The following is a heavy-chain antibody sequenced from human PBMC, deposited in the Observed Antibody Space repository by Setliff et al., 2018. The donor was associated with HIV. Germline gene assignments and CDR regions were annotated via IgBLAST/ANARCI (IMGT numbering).Heavy chain of an antibody. Sequence: ASVKVSCKASGYIFANYGISWVRQAPGQGLEWMGWISAYNGNTKYAQKLQGRVTMTTDTSTSTAYMELWSLRSDETAVYYCARDWVAAAGVMGDYWGQGTLVTVSS. J-gene: IGHJ4*02. CDR1: GYIFANYG. CDR2: ISAYNGNT. D-gene: IGHD6-13*01. V-gene: IGHV1-18*01. CDR3: ARDWVAAAGVMGDY.